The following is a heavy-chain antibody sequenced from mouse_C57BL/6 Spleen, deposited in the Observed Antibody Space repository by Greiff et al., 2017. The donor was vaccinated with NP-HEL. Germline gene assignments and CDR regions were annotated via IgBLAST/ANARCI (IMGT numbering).Heavy chain of an antibody. J-gene: IGHJ3*01. CDR3: ARSYTTDPAWFAY. CDR2: IYPGSGST. CDR1: GYTFTSYW. D-gene: IGHD1-1*01. V-gene: IGHV1-55*01. Sequence: QVQLQQPGAELVKPGASVKMSCKASGYTFTSYWITWVKQRPGQGLEWIGDIYPGSGSTNYNEKFKSKATLTVDTSSSTAYMQLSSLTSEDSAVYYCARSYTTDPAWFAYWGQGTLVTVSA.